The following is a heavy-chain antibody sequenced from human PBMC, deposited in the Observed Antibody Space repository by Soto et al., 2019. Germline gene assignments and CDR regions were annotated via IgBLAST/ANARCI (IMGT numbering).Heavy chain of an antibody. D-gene: IGHD3-22*01. CDR1: GYRFTSYW. CDR2: IFPSDSDT. V-gene: IGHV5-51*01. CDR3: ARKDKSGYFNWFDP. J-gene: IGHJ5*02. Sequence: VESLKISCRTSGYRFTSYWIAWVRQMPCKGLEWMGIIFPSDSDTRYSPSFQGQVTISADRSTSTVFLQWASLKASDTAVYFCARKDKSGYFNWFDPWGQGTLVTVSS.